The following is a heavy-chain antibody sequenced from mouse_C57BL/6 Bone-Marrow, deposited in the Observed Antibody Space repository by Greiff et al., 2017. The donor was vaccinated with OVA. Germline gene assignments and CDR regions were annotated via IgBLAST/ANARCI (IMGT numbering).Heavy chain of an antibody. D-gene: IGHD2-3*01. CDR2: IYPGGGYT. J-gene: IGHJ1*01. V-gene: IGHV1-63*01. Sequence: VQLQQSGAELVRPGTSVKMSCKASGYTFTNYWIGWAKQRPGHGLEWIGDIYPGGGYTNYNEKFKGKATLTADKSSSTAYMQLSSLTSEDSAIYSCARLDGYWYFDVWGSGTTVTVSS. CDR1: GYTFTNYW. CDR3: ARLDGYWYFDV.